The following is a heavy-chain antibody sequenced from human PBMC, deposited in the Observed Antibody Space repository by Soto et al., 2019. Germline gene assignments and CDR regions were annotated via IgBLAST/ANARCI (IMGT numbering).Heavy chain of an antibody. CDR1: GYTFTSYA. V-gene: IGHV1-3*01. D-gene: IGHD6-6*01. Sequence: ASVKVSCKASGYTFTSYAMHWVRQAPGQRLEWMGWINAGNGNTKYSQKFQGRVTITRDTSASTAYMELSSLRSEDTAVYYCARDIPRSSIAARPIRPYGMDVWGQGTTVTVSS. CDR3: ARDIPRSSIAARPIRPYGMDV. CDR2: INAGNGNT. J-gene: IGHJ6*02.